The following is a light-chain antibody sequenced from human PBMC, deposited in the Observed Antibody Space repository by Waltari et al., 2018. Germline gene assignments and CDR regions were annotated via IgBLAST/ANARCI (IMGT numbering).Light chain of an antibody. CDR3: QTWGTGIVV. J-gene: IGLJ2*01. V-gene: IGLV4-69*01. CDR2: VDIDGSH. CDR1: SGHGSYA. Sequence: QLELTQSPSASASLGASVTLTCTLSSGHGSYAIAWHQQQPGRGPRYLMNVDIDGSHTKGDGIPDRFSGSSSGAERSLTISSLQSEDEADYYCQTWGTGIVVFGGGTKLTVL.